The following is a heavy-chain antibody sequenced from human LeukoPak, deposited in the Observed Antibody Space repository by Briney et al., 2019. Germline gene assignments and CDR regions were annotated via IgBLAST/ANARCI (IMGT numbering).Heavy chain of an antibody. D-gene: IGHD3-22*01. Sequence: SETLSLTCTVSGGSISSYYWSWIRQPPGKGLEGIGYIYYSGSTNYNPSLKSRVTISVDTSKNQFSLKLRSVTAADTAVYYCGRVTGYMIEDCFDYWGQGTLVTVSS. V-gene: IGHV4-59*01. CDR3: GRVTGYMIEDCFDY. CDR2: IYYSGST. J-gene: IGHJ4*02. CDR1: GGSISSYY.